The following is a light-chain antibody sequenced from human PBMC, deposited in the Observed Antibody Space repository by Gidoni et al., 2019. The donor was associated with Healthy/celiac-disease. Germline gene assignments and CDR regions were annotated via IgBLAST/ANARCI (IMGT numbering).Light chain of an antibody. CDR1: QSVSSSY. CDR2: GAS. Sequence: ELVLTQSPGPLSLSTGERATLSCRASQSVSSSYLAWYQQKPGQAPRLLIYGASSRDNGIPDRFTGSVYGTDFTLTISRLEPEDFVVYYCQKYGSSPGTFGQGTKVEIK. V-gene: IGKV3-20*01. J-gene: IGKJ1*01. CDR3: QKYGSSPGT.